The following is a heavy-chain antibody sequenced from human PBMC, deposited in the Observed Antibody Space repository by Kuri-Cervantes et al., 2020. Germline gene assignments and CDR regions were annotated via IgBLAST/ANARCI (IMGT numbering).Heavy chain of an antibody. CDR2: IKQDGSEK. CDR3: ARDRLAYYYDSSGYYYFDV. D-gene: IGHD3-22*01. V-gene: IGHV3-7*01. J-gene: IGHJ4*02. Sequence: GESLKISCAASGFTFSSYWMSWVRQAPGKGLEWVANIKQDGSEKYYVDSVKGRFTISRDNAKNSLFLQMNSLRAEDTAVYYCARDRLAYYYDSSGYYYFDVWGQGTLVTVSS. CDR1: GFTFSSYW.